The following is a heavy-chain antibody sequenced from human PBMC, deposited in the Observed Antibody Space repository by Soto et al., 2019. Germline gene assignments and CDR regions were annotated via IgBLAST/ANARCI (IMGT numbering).Heavy chain of an antibody. CDR3: ARRIVVVTALDY. CDR2: INAGNGNT. J-gene: IGHJ4*02. V-gene: IGHV1-3*05. CDR1: GYTFTSYA. D-gene: IGHD2-21*02. Sequence: QVQLVQSGAEEKKPGASVKVSCKASGYTFTSYAMHWVRQAPGQRLEWMGWINAGNGNTKYSQKFQGRVTITRDTSASTAYMALSSLRSEDAAVYSCARRIVVVTALDYWGQGTLVPVSS.